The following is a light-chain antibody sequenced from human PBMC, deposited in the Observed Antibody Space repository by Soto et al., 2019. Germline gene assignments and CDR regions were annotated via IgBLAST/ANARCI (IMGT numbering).Light chain of an antibody. Sequence: EIVLTQSPGTLSLSPGEIATLSCRASQSVSSNYSAWYQQKFGQAPRLLIYGASSRATGIPDRFSGSGSGTDFTLTISRLEPEDFAVYYCQQYGSSPPYTFGQGTKVDI. CDR2: GAS. J-gene: IGKJ2*01. CDR3: QQYGSSPPYT. V-gene: IGKV3-20*01. CDR1: QSVSSNY.